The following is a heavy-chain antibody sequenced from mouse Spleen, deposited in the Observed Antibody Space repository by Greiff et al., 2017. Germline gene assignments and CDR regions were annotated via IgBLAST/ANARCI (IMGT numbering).Heavy chain of an antibody. CDR2: IHPNSGST. J-gene: IGHJ2*01. V-gene: IGHV1-64*01. D-gene: IGHD4-1*01. CDR3: ARSSNSLFDY. CDR1: GYTFTSYW. Sequence: QVQLQQSGAELVKPGASVKLSCKASGYTFTSYWMHWVKQRPGQGLEWIGMIHPNSGSTNYNEKFKSKATLTVDESSSTAYMQLSSLTSEDSAVYYCARSSNSLFDYWGQGTTLTVSS.